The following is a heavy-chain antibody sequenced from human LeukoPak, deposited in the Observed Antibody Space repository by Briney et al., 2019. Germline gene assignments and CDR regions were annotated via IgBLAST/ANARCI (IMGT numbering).Heavy chain of an antibody. D-gene: IGHD1/OR15-1a*01. CDR3: AREQGRRNYYYGMDV. J-gene: IGHJ6*02. Sequence: PSETLSLTCAVYGGSFSGYYWSWIRQPPGEGLEWIGEINHSGSTNYNPSLKSRVTISVDTSKNQFSLKLSSVTAADTAVYYCAREQGRRNYYYGMDVWGQGTTVTVSS. CDR2: INHSGST. CDR1: GGSFSGYY. V-gene: IGHV4-34*01.